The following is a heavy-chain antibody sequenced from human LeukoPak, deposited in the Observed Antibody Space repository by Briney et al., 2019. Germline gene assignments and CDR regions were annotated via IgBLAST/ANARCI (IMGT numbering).Heavy chain of an antibody. D-gene: IGHD2-2*02. CDR2: ISAYNGNT. V-gene: IGHV1-18*01. Sequence: GASVKVSCKPSGYTRNNYGISWVRQAPGQGLEWMGWISAYNGNTNYAQKFQGRVTMTTDTSTSTGYMELRSLRSDDTAVYYCARVCSSASCYNNYGGQGTLVVVS. J-gene: IGHJ4*02. CDR3: ARVCSSASCYNNY. CDR1: GYTRNNYG.